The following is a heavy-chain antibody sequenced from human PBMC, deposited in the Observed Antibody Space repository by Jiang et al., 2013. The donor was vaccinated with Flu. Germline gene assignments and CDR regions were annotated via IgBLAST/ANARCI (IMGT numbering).Heavy chain of an antibody. Sequence: GSGLVKPSETLSLTCAVSGGSVTSHYWNWIRQSPGKGLEWIGFMYYTGQSDYNPSLKGRVTISLDTSKNQFSLKLNSMTAADTAIYYCARRDTARVSGFDYWGQGTLVTVSS. CDR2: MYYTGQS. D-gene: IGHD5-18*01. J-gene: IGHJ4*02. CDR1: GGSVTSHY. V-gene: IGHV4-59*02. CDR3: ARRDTARVSGFDY.